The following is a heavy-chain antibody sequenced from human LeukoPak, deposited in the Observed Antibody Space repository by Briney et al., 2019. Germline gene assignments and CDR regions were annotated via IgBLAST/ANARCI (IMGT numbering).Heavy chain of an antibody. CDR2: ISYDGSNK. V-gene: IGHV3-30-3*01. CDR1: GCSLRSEA. D-gene: IGHD5-18*01. Sequence: GGALRLACAAAGCSLRSEAMHWGRQAPGKGLEWGAVISYDGSNKYYADSVKGRFTISRDNSKNTLYLQMNSLRAEDTAVYYCARVWSGYSYGYGVEGAFDYWGQGTLVTVSS. CDR3: ARVWSGYSYGYGVEGAFDY. J-gene: IGHJ4*02.